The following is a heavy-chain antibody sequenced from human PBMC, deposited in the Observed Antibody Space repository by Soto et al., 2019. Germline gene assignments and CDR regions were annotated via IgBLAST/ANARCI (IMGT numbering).Heavy chain of an antibody. CDR1: GFTFSSYA. CDR2: ISYDGSNK. Sequence: PGGSLRLSCAASGFTFSSYAMHWVRQAPGKGLEWVAVISYDGSNKYYADSVKGRFTISRDNSKNTLYLQMNSLRAEDTAVYYCARDPLYDFWSGYYIDYWGQGTLVTVSS. J-gene: IGHJ4*02. V-gene: IGHV3-30-3*01. CDR3: ARDPLYDFWSGYYIDY. D-gene: IGHD3-3*01.